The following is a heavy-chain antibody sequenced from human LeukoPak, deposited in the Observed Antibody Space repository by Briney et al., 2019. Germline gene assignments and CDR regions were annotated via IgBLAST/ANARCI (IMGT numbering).Heavy chain of an antibody. Sequence: GASVKVSCKASGYTFTSYGISWVRQAPGQGLEWMGWISAYNGNTNCAQKLQGRVTMTTDTSTSTAYMELRSLRSDDTAVYYCARGYYDFWSGYYSPFDYWGQGTLVTVSS. CDR2: ISAYNGNT. J-gene: IGHJ4*02. V-gene: IGHV1-18*01. D-gene: IGHD3-3*01. CDR1: GYTFTSYG. CDR3: ARGYYDFWSGYYSPFDY.